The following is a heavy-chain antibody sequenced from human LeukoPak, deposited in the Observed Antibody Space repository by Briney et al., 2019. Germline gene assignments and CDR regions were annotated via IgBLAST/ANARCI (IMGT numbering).Heavy chain of an antibody. CDR2: ISYDGSNK. Sequence: GRSLRLSCAASGFTFSSYAMHWVRQAPGKGLEWVADISYDGSNKYYADSVKGRFTISRDNSKNTLYLQMNSLRAEDTAVYYCARDIDPTGLVPAAMPGYWGQGTLVTVSS. CDR1: GFTFSSYA. CDR3: ARDIDPTGLVPAAMPGY. D-gene: IGHD2-2*01. J-gene: IGHJ4*02. V-gene: IGHV3-30*04.